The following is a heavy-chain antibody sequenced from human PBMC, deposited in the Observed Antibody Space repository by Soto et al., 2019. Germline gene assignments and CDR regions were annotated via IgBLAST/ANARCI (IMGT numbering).Heavy chain of an antibody. D-gene: IGHD6-19*01. CDR2: INPKSGGT. V-gene: IGHV1-2*02. J-gene: IGHJ4*02. CDR1: GYIFSDNY. CDR3: ARAREDSSGWFDY. Sequence: QVQLVQSGAEVKQPGASMKVSCKASGYIFSDNYIHWVRQAPGQGLEWMAWINPKSGGTNYARNFQGRVTLTRDTSVSTAYMDLSRLTSDDTAVYYCARAREDSSGWFDYWRQGTLVTVSS.